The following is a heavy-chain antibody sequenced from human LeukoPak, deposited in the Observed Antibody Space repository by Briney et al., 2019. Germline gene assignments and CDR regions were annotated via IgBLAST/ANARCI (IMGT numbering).Heavy chain of an antibody. D-gene: IGHD5-18*01. CDR3: ASYSTRETQWIQLWPYYYYGMDV. CDR2: ISYDGSNK. CDR1: GFTFSSYA. J-gene: IGHJ6*02. V-gene: IGHV3-30-3*01. Sequence: PGRSLRLSCAASGFTFSSYAMHWVRQAPGKGLEWVAVISYDGSNKYYADSVKGRFTISRDNAKNSLYLQMNSLRAEDTAVYYCASYSTRETQWIQLWPYYYYGMDVWGQGTTVTVSS.